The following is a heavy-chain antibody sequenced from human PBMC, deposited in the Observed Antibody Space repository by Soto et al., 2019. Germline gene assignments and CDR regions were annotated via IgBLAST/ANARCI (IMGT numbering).Heavy chain of an antibody. CDR1: GFTFSTTY. V-gene: IGHV1-46*01. CDR2: INPNDNST. CDR3: ARDVVDHYFDY. J-gene: IGHJ4*02. Sequence: ASVKVSSKASGFTFSTTYMHWLRQAPGQGLEWMGIINPNDNSTTNAEKFQGRVTMTSDTSTSTVYMELSSLRSEDTAFYYCARDVVDHYFDYWGQGTLVTVSS.